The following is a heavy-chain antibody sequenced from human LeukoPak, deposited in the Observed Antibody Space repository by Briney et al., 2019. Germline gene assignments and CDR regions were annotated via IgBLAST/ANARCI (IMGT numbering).Heavy chain of an antibody. J-gene: IGHJ3*02. CDR1: GYTLTELS. V-gene: IGHV1-24*01. CDR3: ARDGDSSGYEDAFDI. D-gene: IGHD3-22*01. Sequence: ASVKVSCKVSGYTLTELSMHWVRQAPGKGLEWMGGFDPEDGETIYAQKFQGRVTMTEDTSTDTAYMELSRLRSDDTAVYYCARDGDSSGYEDAFDIWGQGTMVTVSS. CDR2: FDPEDGET.